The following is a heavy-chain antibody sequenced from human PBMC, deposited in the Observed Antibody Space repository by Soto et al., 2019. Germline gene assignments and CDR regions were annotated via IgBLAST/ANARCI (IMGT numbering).Heavy chain of an antibody. CDR3: ARYIAARRRGYYYYGMDV. J-gene: IGHJ6*02. CDR1: GGTFSSYA. Sequence: VASVKVSCKASGGTFSSYAISWVRQAPGQGLEWMGGIIPIFGTANYAQKFQGRVTITADESTSTAYMELSSLRSEDTAVYYCARYIAARRRGYYYYGMDVWGQGTTVTVSS. D-gene: IGHD6-6*01. CDR2: IIPIFGTA. V-gene: IGHV1-69*13.